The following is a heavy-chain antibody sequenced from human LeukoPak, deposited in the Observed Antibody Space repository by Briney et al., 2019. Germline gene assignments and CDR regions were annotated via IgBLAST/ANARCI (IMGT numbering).Heavy chain of an antibody. CDR3: VRSPFSNGY. Sequence: GGSLRLSCAASGNYWMHWVRQAPGKGLLWVSHINSDGSWTTYADSVKGRFTISRDNAKNSLYLQMNSLRAEDTAVYYCVRSPFSNGYWGQGTLVTVSS. V-gene: IGHV3-74*01. J-gene: IGHJ4*02. D-gene: IGHD4-11*01. CDR2: INSDGSWT. CDR1: GNYW.